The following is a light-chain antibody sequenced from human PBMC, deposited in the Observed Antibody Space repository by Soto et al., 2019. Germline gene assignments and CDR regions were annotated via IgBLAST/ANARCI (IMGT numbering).Light chain of an antibody. J-gene: IGKJ1*01. CDR2: GTS. CDR3: QHYSDYSWT. Sequence: DIHMTQSPSTLSASVGDRVTITCRASQSISIWLAWYQQKPGRAPNLLIYGTSSLESGVPSRFSGSGSGTDFTLTISSLQPDDFATYYGQHYSDYSWTFGQGTKVEIK. V-gene: IGKV1-5*03. CDR1: QSISIW.